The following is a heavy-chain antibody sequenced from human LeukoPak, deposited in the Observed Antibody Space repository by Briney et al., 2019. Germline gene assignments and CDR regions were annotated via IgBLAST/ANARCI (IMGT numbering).Heavy chain of an antibody. J-gene: IGHJ6*04. CDR3: ARDHSSSWFMYGMDV. CDR1: GGSISSGGYY. V-gene: IGHV4-31*03. D-gene: IGHD6-13*01. Sequence: SQTLSLTCTVSGGSISSGGYYWSWIRQHPGKGLEWIGYIYYSGSTYYNPSLKSRVTISVDTSKNQFSLKLSSVTAADTAVYYCARDHSSSWFMYGMDVWGKGTTVTVSS. CDR2: IYYSGST.